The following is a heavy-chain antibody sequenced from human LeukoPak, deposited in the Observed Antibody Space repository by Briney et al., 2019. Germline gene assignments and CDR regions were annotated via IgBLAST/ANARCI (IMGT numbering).Heavy chain of an antibody. Sequence: GRSLRLSCAASGFMFYDFAMHWVRQAPGRGLEWVSGISWNSGSIDYAVSVKGRFTISRDNAKNSLFLQMNSQRPEDTAFYYCAKGTGRYWTFFDTWGQGTLVTVSS. J-gene: IGHJ4*02. D-gene: IGHD1-26*01. CDR3: AKGTGRYWTFFDT. V-gene: IGHV3-9*01. CDR2: ISWNSGSI. CDR1: GFMFYDFA.